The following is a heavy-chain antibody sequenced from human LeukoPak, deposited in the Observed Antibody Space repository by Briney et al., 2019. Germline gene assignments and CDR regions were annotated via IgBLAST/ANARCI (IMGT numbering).Heavy chain of an antibody. CDR3: ARENDRYGRIDY. CDR1: GGSISSYY. V-gene: IGHV4-59*01. CDR2: VSYSGST. D-gene: IGHD5-18*01. Sequence: PSETLSLTCTVSGGSISSYYWSWVRQPPGKGLEWIGYVSYSGSTDYNPSLKSRVIISIDTSKNQFSLRLSSVTAADTAAYYCARENDRYGRIDYWGQGTQVTVSS. J-gene: IGHJ4*02.